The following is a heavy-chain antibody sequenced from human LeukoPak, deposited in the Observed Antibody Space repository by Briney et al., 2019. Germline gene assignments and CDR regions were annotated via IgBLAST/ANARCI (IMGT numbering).Heavy chain of an antibody. D-gene: IGHD2-2*01. CDR2: IIPIFGTA. Sequence: SVKVSCKASGGTFSSYAISWVRQAPGQGLEWMGGIIPIFGTANYAQKFQGRVTITTDESTSTAYMELSSLRSEDTAVYYCAGEDCSSTSCYSSFDYWGQGTLVTVSS. CDR3: AGEDCSSTSCYSSFDY. V-gene: IGHV1-69*05. CDR1: GGTFSSYA. J-gene: IGHJ4*02.